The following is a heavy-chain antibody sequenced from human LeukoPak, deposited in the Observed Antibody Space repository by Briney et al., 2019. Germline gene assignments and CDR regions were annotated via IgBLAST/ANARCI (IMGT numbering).Heavy chain of an antibody. CDR2: IYYSGNT. V-gene: IGHV4-39*01. CDR3: VRYRNWVARWYSWFEP. CDR1: GGSISSCSYY. Sequence: SETLSLTCTVSGGSISSCSYYWVWIRQPPGKGLEWIGSIYYSGNTFYNPSLKSRVTISVDTSKNQFSLQLTSVTAADTAVVHDVRYRNWVARWYSWFEPWGRGRLVTVSS. J-gene: IGHJ5*02. D-gene: IGHD1-14*01.